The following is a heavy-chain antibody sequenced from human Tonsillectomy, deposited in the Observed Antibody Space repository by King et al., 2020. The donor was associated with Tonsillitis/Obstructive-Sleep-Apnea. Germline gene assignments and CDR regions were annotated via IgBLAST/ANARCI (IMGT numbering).Heavy chain of an antibody. CDR2: ISAYNGNT. D-gene: IGHD2-2*01. CDR1: GYTFTSYG. Sequence: VQLVQSGAEVKKPGASVKVSCKASGYTFTSYGISWVRQAPGQGLEWIGWISAYNGNTNYAQKLQGRVTMTTDTSTSTAYMELRSLRSDDTAVYYCARDSVDCSSTSCYAFDIWGQGTMVTVSS. J-gene: IGHJ3*02. CDR3: ARDSVDCSSTSCYAFDI. V-gene: IGHV1-18*01.